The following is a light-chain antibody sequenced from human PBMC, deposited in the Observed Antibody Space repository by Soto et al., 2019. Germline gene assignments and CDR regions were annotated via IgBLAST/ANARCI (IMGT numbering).Light chain of an antibody. CDR2: GAS. V-gene: IGKV3-15*01. Sequence: EIVMTQSPATLSVSPGERATFSCRASQSVSSNLAWYQQKPGQAPRLLIYGASIRATGIPARFSGSGSGTEFTLTISRLEPEDFAVYYCQQYGSSLTWTFGQGTKVDIK. CDR3: QQYGSSLTWT. J-gene: IGKJ1*01. CDR1: QSVSSN.